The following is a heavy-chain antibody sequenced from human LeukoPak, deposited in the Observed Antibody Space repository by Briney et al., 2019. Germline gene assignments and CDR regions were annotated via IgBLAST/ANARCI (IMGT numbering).Heavy chain of an antibody. CDR1: GGSISSYY. V-gene: IGHV4-59*01. Sequence: SETLSLTCTASGGSISSYYWNWIRQPPGKGLEWIGYIYYSGSTNYNPSLKSRVTISVDTSKNQFSLKLSSVTAADTAVYYCARLPSYYDFWSGYYPNPPDYWGQGTLVTVSS. CDR3: ARLPSYYDFWSGYYPNPPDY. CDR2: IYYSGST. J-gene: IGHJ4*02. D-gene: IGHD3-3*01.